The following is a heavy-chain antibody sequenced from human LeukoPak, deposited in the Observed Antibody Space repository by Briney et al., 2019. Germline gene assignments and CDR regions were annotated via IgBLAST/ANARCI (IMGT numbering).Heavy chain of an antibody. V-gene: IGHV4-59*01. CDR2: IYYSGST. CDR1: GGPISSYY. CDR3: ARGSSSGYYYSPYYFDY. J-gene: IGHJ4*02. Sequence: SETLSLTCTVSGGPISSYYWSWIRQPPGKGLEWIGYIYYSGSTNYNPSLKSRVTISVDTSKNQFSLKLTSVTAADTAVYYCARGSSSGYYYSPYYFDYWGQGTLVTVSS. D-gene: IGHD3-22*01.